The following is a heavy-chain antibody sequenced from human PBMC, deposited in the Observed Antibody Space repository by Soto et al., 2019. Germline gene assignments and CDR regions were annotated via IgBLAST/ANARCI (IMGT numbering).Heavy chain of an antibody. Sequence: QVQLVQSGAEVKKPGASVKVSCKTSGYTFTTYAMHWVRQAPGQRLEWMGWNNDGGGDTKYSQRFQGRVTISRDTSASTVYMELSSLTPEDTAVYYCARGRVVRGVTTSVPHDFWGQGTLVTVSS. CDR1: GYTFTTYA. V-gene: IGHV1-3*01. CDR3: ARGRVVRGVTTSVPHDF. J-gene: IGHJ4*02. CDR2: NNDGGGDT. D-gene: IGHD3-10*01.